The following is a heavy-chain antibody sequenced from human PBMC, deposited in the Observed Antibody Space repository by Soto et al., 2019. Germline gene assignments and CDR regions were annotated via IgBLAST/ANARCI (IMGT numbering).Heavy chain of an antibody. D-gene: IGHD3-16*01. V-gene: IGHV3-30-3*02. Sequence: VGSLRLSCSASGFTFSSYAMNWVRQAPGKGLEWVAVISHDGNNKYYADSVKGRFTISRDNSKNTLYLQMNNLRGEDTAVYYGVNDWDFFKIIMIITVDSWGQGNLVTVSS. CDR3: VNDWDFFKIIMIITVDS. J-gene: IGHJ4*02. CDR1: GFTFSSYA. CDR2: ISHDGNNK.